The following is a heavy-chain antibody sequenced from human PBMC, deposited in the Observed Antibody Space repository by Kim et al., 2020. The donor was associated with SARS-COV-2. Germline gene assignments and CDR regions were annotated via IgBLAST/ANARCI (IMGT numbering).Heavy chain of an antibody. J-gene: IGHJ4*02. CDR1: RFTFDDYA. V-gene: IGHV3-9*01. Sequence: GGSLRLSCAASRFTFDDYAMHWVRQAPGKGLEWVSGINWKSGSTGYADSVKGRFTISRDNAKNSLYLQMNSLRPDDTALYYCVKDVLRYFDWFPSEWGQGTLGTVSS. D-gene: IGHD3-9*01. CDR2: INWKSGST. CDR3: VKDVLRYFDWFPSE.